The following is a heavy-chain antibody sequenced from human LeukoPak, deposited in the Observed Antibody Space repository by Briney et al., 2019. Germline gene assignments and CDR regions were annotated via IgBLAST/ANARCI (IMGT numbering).Heavy chain of an antibody. J-gene: IGHJ4*02. CDR2: IKQDGSEE. V-gene: IGHV3-7*01. D-gene: IGHD6-19*01. CDR3: ARGVSSGWWGLFDY. Sequence: GGSLRLSCAASGFTFSSYWMSWVRQAPGKGLEWVANIKQDGSEEYYVDSVKGRFTISRDNAKNSLYPQMNSLRAEDTAVYYCARGVSSGWWGLFDYWGQGTLVTVSS. CDR1: GFTFSSYW.